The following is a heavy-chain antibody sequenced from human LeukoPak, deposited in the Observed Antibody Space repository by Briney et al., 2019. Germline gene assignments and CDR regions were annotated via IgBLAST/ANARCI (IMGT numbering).Heavy chain of an antibody. J-gene: IGHJ5*02. CDR3: ARGKYCSGGSCYWFDP. CDR1: AGSISNYY. Sequence: SETLSLTCTVSAGSISNYYWSWIRQPAGKGLEWIGRIYTSGSTNYNPSLKSRVTMSVDTSKNQFSLKLSSVTAADTAVYYCARGKYCSGGSCYWFDPWGQGTLVTVSS. CDR2: IYTSGST. V-gene: IGHV4-4*07. D-gene: IGHD2-15*01.